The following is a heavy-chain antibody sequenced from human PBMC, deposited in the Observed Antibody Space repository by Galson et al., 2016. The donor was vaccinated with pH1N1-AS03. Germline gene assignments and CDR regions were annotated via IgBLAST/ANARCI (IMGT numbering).Heavy chain of an antibody. CDR3: ARGATFAWELLSL. D-gene: IGHD1-26*01. CDR1: SGSLSGYY. V-gene: IGHV4-34*01. Sequence: SETLSLTCAVQSGSLSGYYWTWIRQSPTKGLEWIGELDRSGTTIYNPSLESRLTMSVDTSKNQFSLKLSSVTAADTAIYYCARGATFAWELLSLWGQGSLLTVSS. CDR2: LDRSGTT. J-gene: IGHJ4*02.